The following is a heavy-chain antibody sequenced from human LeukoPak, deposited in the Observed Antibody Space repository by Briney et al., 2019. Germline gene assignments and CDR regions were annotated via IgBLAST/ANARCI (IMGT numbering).Heavy chain of an antibody. V-gene: IGHV1-46*01. CDR1: GCTFTSYY. D-gene: IGHD3-10*01. J-gene: IGHJ4*02. CDR2: INPSGGST. Sequence: ASVKVSCKASGCTFTSYYMHWVRQAPGQGLEWMGIINPSGGSTSYAQKFQGRVTMTRDTSTSTVYMELSSLRSEDTAVYYCARGSYYYGSGSYYNTDDHDYWGQGTLVTVSS. CDR3: ARGSYYYGSGSYYNTDDHDY.